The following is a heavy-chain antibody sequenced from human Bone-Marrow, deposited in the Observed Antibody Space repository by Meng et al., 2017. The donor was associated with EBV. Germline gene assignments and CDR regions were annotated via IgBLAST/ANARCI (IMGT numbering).Heavy chain of an antibody. J-gene: IGHJ4*02. CDR1: GGTFRSDA. D-gene: IGHD3-10*01. CDR3: ASESGRGFTPDY. CDR2: LIPMSDAP. Sequence: GRFVQSGAEVKTPGSSVKVPCNNSGGTFRSDAISWVRQAPGQGLEWMGGLIPMSDAPHYAQKFQGRVTITADESTSTHYMDLSGLRSEDTAVYYCASESGRGFTPDYWGQGTLVTVSS. V-gene: IGHV1-69*01.